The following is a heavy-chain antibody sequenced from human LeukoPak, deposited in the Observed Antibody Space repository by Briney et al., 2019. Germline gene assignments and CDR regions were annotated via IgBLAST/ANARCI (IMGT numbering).Heavy chain of an antibody. V-gene: IGHV1-2*02. Sequence: GASVKVSCKASGYTFTGYYMDWVRQAPGQGLEWMGWINPNSGGTNYAQKFQGRVTMTRDTSISTAYMELSRLRSDDTAVYYCARDRGPSSGRNWFDPWGQGTLVTVSS. CDR1: GYTFTGYY. J-gene: IGHJ5*02. CDR3: ARDRGPSSGRNWFDP. CDR2: INPNSGGT. D-gene: IGHD3-22*01.